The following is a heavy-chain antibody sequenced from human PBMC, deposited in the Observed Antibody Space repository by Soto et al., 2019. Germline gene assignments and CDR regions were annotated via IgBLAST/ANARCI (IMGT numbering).Heavy chain of an antibody. CDR1: GGSISSISHS. V-gene: IGHV4-39*02. J-gene: IGHJ4*02. D-gene: IGHD1-1*01. CDR2: IFYNGIT. CDR3: VRLVHGTQYYFDF. Sequence: PSDTLSLTCTVSGGSISSISHSWGGIRQSPGQGLEWIGNIFYNGITYYNPSLKIRVTISADTSKNHFSMNLRSVTVADSAVYSCVRLVHGTQYYFDFWGQGSLVTVSS.